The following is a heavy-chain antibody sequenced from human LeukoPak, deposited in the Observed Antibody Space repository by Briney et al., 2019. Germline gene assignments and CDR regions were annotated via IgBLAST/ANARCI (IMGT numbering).Heavy chain of an antibody. Sequence: SETLSLTCTVSGGSISSYYWSWIRQPPAKGLEWIGYIYYSGSTNYNPSLKSRVTISVDTSKNQFSLKLSSVTAADTAVYYCARATSTSSSWVPSFDYWGQGTLVTVSS. V-gene: IGHV4-59*01. D-gene: IGHD6-13*01. CDR3: ARATSTSSSWVPSFDY. CDR2: IYYSGST. CDR1: GGSISSYY. J-gene: IGHJ4*02.